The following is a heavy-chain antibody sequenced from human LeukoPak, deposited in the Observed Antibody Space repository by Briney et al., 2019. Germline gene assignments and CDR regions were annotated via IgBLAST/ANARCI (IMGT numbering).Heavy chain of an antibody. CDR2: INHSGST. Sequence: PSETLSLTRAVYGGPFTDYYWTWIRQPPGMGLEWIGDINHSGSTSYKPSLKSRVSISVDTSKNQFSLRLRSVTAADTAVYYCARGKTYFDFWSGLGNRFDPRRQGTLVTVSS. CDR3: ARGKTYFDFWSGLGNRFDP. V-gene: IGHV4-34*01. J-gene: IGHJ5*02. CDR1: GGPFTDYY. D-gene: IGHD3-3*01.